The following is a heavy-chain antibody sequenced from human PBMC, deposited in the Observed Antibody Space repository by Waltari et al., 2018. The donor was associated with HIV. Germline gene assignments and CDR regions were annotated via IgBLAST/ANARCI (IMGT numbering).Heavy chain of an antibody. V-gene: IGHV4-39*01. CDR3: ARQDDYVWGSYRLYYFDY. D-gene: IGHD3-16*02. CDR2: IYYSGST. CDR1: GGSISSSSYY. J-gene: IGHJ4*02. Sequence: QLQLQESGPGLVKPSETLSLTCTVPGGSISSSSYYCGWIRQPPGKGLEWIGSIYYSGSTYYNPSLKSRVTISVDTSKNQFSLKLSSVTAADTAVYYCARQDDYVWGSYRLYYFDYWGQGTLVTVSS.